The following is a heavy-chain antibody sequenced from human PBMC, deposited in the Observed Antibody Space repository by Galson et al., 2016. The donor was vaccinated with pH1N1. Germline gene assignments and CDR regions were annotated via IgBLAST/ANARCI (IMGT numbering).Heavy chain of an antibody. CDR1: GFTFSSYG. D-gene: IGHD3-22*01. V-gene: IGHV3-30*18. CDR2: ISYDGSNK. CDR3: AKGADYYDSSGSSFDY. Sequence: SLRLSCAASGFTFSSYGMHWVRQAPGKGLEWVAVISYDGSNKYYADSVKGRFTISRDNSKNTLYLQMNSLRAEDTAVYYCAKGADYYDSSGSSFDYWGQGTLVTVSS. J-gene: IGHJ4*02.